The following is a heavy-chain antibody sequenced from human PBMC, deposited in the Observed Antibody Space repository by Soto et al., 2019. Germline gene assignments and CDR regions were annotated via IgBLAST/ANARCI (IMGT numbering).Heavy chain of an antibody. CDR1: GYTFTSYG. V-gene: IGHV1-18*01. J-gene: IGHJ6*02. CDR3: ARERTLGGHYYGMDV. CDR2: ISAYNGNT. Sequence: ASVKVSCKASGYTFTSYGISWVRQAPGQGLEWMGWISAYNGNTNYAQKLQGRVTMTTDTSTSTAYMELRSLRSDDTAVYYCARERTLGGHYYGMDVWGQGTTVTVSS. D-gene: IGHD3-16*01.